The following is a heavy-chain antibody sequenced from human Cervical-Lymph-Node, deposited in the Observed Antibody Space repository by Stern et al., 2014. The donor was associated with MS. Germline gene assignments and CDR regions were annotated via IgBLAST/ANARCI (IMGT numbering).Heavy chain of an antibody. J-gene: IGHJ6*02. CDR1: GGTFSRYA. Sequence: QLVQSGAEVKKPGSSVKVSCKASGGTFSRYAISWVRQAPGQGLEWMGGIIPIFGTANYAQKFQGRVTITADESTSTAYMELSSLRSEDTAVYYCAVSLGYSSSWLNYYGMDVWGQGTTVTVSS. D-gene: IGHD6-13*01. CDR3: AVSLGYSSSWLNYYGMDV. CDR2: IIPIFGTA. V-gene: IGHV1-69*01.